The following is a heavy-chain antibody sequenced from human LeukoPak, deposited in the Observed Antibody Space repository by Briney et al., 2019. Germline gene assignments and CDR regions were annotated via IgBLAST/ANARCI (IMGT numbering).Heavy chain of an antibody. D-gene: IGHD6-13*01. Sequence: ASVKVSCKASGYTFTSYAMHWVRQAPGQRLEWMGWINAGNGNTKYSQKFQGRVTITRDTSASTAYMELSSLRSEDTAGYYCARNKIAAGWFDPWGQGTLVTGSS. CDR1: GYTFTSYA. J-gene: IGHJ5*02. CDR2: INAGNGNT. CDR3: ARNKIAAGWFDP. V-gene: IGHV1-3*01.